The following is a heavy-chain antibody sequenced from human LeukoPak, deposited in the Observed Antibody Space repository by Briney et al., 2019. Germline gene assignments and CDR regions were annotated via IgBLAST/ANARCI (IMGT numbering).Heavy chain of an antibody. CDR3: ARDGGLWWWVVTANPLDY. J-gene: IGHJ4*02. D-gene: IGHD2-21*02. Sequence: GASVKVSCKASGYTFTGYYMHWVRQAPGQGLEWMGRINPNSGGTNYAQKLQGRVTMTTDTSTSTAYMELRSLRSDDTAVYYCARDGGLWWWVVTANPLDYWGQGTLVTVSS. V-gene: IGHV1-2*06. CDR1: GYTFTGYY. CDR2: INPNSGGT.